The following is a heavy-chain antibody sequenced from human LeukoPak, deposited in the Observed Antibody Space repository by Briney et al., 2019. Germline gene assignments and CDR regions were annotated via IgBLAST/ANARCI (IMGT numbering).Heavy chain of an antibody. V-gene: IGHV1-69*01. CDR1: GGTFSSYA. CDR2: IIPIFSTA. J-gene: IGHJ3*02. D-gene: IGHD3-22*01. Sequence: SLKLSCKASGGTFSSYAISWVRQAPGQGLEWMGGIIPIFSTANYAQKFQGRVTITADESTSTAYMELSSLRSEDTAVYYCARARGSRSGYYYRHDAFDIWGQGTMVTVSS. CDR3: ARARGSRSGYYYRHDAFDI.